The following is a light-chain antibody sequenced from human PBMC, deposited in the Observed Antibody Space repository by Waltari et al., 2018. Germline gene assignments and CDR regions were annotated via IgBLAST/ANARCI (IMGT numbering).Light chain of an antibody. CDR2: RNN. J-gene: IGLJ2*01. V-gene: IGLV1-47*01. CDR1: SSTIGSNY. Sequence: GRSSTIGSNYAFWYQQLPGTAPKLPIYRNNQRPSGVPDRFFGSNAGTSASLVISGLRSEDEAYYYCAAWDDSLSGCVVFGGGAKVTVL. CDR3: AAWDDSLSGCVV.